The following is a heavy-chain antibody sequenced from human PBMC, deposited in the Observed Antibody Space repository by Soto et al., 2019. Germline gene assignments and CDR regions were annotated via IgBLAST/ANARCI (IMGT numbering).Heavy chain of an antibody. CDR1: GGTFSSYA. J-gene: IGHJ3*02. CDR2: IIPIFGTA. V-gene: IGHV1-69*06. Sequence: GSSVKVSFKASGGTFSSYAISWLRQAPVQVLEWMGGIIPIFGTANYAQKFQGRVTITADKSTGTTYMELSSLRSEDTAVYYCARAFPYYYGSSGYPGRCAFDIWGQGTMVTVSS. D-gene: IGHD3-22*01. CDR3: ARAFPYYYGSSGYPGRCAFDI.